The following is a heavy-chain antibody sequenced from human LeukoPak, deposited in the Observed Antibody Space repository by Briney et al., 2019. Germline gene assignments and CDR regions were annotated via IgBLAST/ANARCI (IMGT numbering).Heavy chain of an antibody. CDR3: ARGSSGWTYYFDY. V-gene: IGHV3-66*01. D-gene: IGHD6-19*01. CDR2: IYSGGST. CDR1: GFTFSSYA. J-gene: IGHJ4*02. Sequence: PGGSLRLSCAASGFTFSSYAMSWVRQAPGKGLEWVSVIYSGGSTYYADSVKGRFTISRDNSKNTLYLQMNSLRAEDTAVYYCARGSSGWTYYFDYWGQGTLVTVSS.